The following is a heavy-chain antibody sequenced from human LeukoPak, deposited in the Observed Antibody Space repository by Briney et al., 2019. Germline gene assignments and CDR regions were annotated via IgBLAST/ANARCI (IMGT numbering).Heavy chain of an antibody. CDR3: AKHDRYSSSWYYFDY. D-gene: IGHD6-13*01. V-gene: IGHV3-23*01. J-gene: IGHJ4*02. CDR2: INGSGGST. Sequence: GGSLRLSCAASGFTFSSYAMSWVRQDPGKGLEWVSAINGSGGSTYYADSVKGRFTISRDNSKNTLYLQMNSLRAEDTAVYYCAKHDRYSSSWYYFDYWGQGTLVTVSS. CDR1: GFTFSSYA.